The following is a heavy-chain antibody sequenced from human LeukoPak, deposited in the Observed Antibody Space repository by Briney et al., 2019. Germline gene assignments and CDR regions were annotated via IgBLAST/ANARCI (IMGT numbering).Heavy chain of an antibody. D-gene: IGHD3-22*01. Sequence: PGGSLRLSCAASGFTFSNDWMSWVRQAPGKGLEWVANINQYGSENYYVDSVRGRFTISRDNAQNSLYLQMNSLRAEDTAVYYCARATYYDSSGYWGYFFDCWGQGTLVTVSS. J-gene: IGHJ4*02. CDR1: GFTFSNDW. CDR3: ARATYYDSSGYWGYFFDC. V-gene: IGHV3-7*01. CDR2: INQYGSEN.